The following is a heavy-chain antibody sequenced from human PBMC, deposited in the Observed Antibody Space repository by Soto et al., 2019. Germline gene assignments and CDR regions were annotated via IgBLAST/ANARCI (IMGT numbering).Heavy chain of an antibody. CDR3: AKDPTLHYYDSSGYSDY. V-gene: IGHV3-30*18. D-gene: IGHD3-22*01. CDR1: GFTFSSYG. Sequence: PGGSLRLSCAASGFTFSSYGMHWVRQAPGKGLEWVAVISYDGSNKYYADSVKGRFTISRDNSKNTLYLQMNSLRAEDTAVYYCAKDPTLHYYDSSGYSDYWGQGTLVTVSS. CDR2: ISYDGSNK. J-gene: IGHJ4*02.